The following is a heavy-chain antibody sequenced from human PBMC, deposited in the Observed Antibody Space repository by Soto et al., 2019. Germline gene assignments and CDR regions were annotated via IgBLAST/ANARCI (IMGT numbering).Heavy chain of an antibody. D-gene: IGHD3-22*01. V-gene: IGHV3-30-3*01. J-gene: IGHJ4*02. CDR1: GFTFSNYA. CDR3: ASDRQWLSDFDY. Sequence: QVQLVESGGGVVHPGSSLRLSCAASGFTFSNYAIHWVRQAPGKGLEWVAVLSYDGTNKYYADSVKGRFTISRDISKNTLYLQMNSLRVEDTAVYFCASDRQWLSDFDYWGQGTLVTVSS. CDR2: LSYDGTNK.